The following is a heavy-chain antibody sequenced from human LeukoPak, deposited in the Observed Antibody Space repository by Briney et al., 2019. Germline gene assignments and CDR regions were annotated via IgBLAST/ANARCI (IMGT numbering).Heavy chain of an antibody. Sequence: GGSLRLSCAASGFTFSSYWMHWVRQAPGKGLVRVSRINSDGSWTTYADSVKGRFTISRDNAKNTLYLQMNSLGAEDTAVYYCARAATYGSGTGFDYWGQGTLVTVSS. D-gene: IGHD3-10*01. V-gene: IGHV3-74*01. CDR2: INSDGSWT. CDR1: GFTFSSYW. J-gene: IGHJ4*02. CDR3: ARAATYGSGTGFDY.